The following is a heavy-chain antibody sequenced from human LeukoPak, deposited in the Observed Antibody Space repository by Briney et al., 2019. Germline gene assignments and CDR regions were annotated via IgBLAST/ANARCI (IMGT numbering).Heavy chain of an antibody. CDR1: GGSINNYDYC. V-gene: IGHV4-39*01. J-gene: IGHJ5*02. CDR3: TRCRGSTSCSDGDWIDP. Sequence: NPSETLSLICTVSGGSINNYDYCWGGIRQPPGKGLEWIASMNYSGSTYLNPSLKSRVTISVDTSKNRFSLNLSSVTAADTAVYYCTRCRGSTSCSDGDWIDPSGQGTLVTVSS. CDR2: MNYSGST. D-gene: IGHD2-2*01.